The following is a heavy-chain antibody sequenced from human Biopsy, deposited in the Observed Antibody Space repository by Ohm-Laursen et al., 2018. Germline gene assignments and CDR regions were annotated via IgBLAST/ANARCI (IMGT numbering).Heavy chain of an antibody. V-gene: IGHV1-8*01. J-gene: IGHJ4*02. D-gene: IGHD1-26*01. Sequence: ASVKVSCKVSGYTFTSHDINWVRQATGQGLEWMGWMSPNTGNTVYAQRFQDRVTMTSDTSTGTAYMELTSLTSDDTAVYFCARWETTLGRSLDSWGQGTLVAVSP. CDR3: ARWETTLGRSLDS. CDR2: MSPNTGNT. CDR1: GYTFTSHD.